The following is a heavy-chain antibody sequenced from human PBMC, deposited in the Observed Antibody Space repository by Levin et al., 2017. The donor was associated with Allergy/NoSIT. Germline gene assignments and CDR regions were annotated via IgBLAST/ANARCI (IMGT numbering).Heavy chain of an antibody. D-gene: IGHD3-10*01. CDR2: ISSSSSSI. Sequence: GGSLRLSCAASGFTFSSSSMNWVRQAPGKGLEWVSYISSSSSSIYYADSVKGRFTISRDNAKYSLYLQMNSLRAEDTAVYYCARDGHFGGYLGYWGQGTLVTVAS. CDR3: ARDGHFGGYLGY. CDR1: GFTFSSSS. J-gene: IGHJ4*02. V-gene: IGHV3-48*01.